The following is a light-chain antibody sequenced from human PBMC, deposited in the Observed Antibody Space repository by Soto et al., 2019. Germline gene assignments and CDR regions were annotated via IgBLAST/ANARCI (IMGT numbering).Light chain of an antibody. CDR3: SSYSRSTTLVV. CDR2: DII. V-gene: IGLV2-14*03. J-gene: IGLJ2*01. Sequence: QSVLTQPASVFGSPGQSITISCTGTSSDVGAFTSVSWYQQHPGKAPKLIIYDIIHRPSGVSDRFSGSKSVNTASLTISGLQPEDEATYHCSSYSRSTTLVVFGGGTKLTVL. CDR1: SSDVGAFTS.